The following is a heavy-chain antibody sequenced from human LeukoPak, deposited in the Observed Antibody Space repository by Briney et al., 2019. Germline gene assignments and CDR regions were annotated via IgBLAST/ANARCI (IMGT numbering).Heavy chain of an antibody. CDR2: IITIFGTA. Sequence: SVKVSCKASGGTFSSYAISWVRQAPGQGLEWMGGIITIFGTANYAQKFQGRVTITADESTSTAYMELSSLRSEDTAVYYCARSPQDIVVVPVTYYYYGMDVWGQGTTVTVSS. CDR3: ARSPQDIVVVPVTYYYYGMDV. CDR1: GGTFSSYA. J-gene: IGHJ6*02. D-gene: IGHD2-2*01. V-gene: IGHV1-69*13.